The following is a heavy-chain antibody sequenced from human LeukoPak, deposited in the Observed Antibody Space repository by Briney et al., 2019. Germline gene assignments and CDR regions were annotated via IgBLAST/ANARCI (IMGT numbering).Heavy chain of an antibody. CDR3: ARAPGRRRYYFDY. V-gene: IGHV3-11*01. Sequence: GGSLRLSCAASGFTFSDYYMSWIRQAPGKGLEWVSDISSSGGTRYYADSVKGRFTISRDNAKNSLYLQMNSLRAQDTAVYYGARAPGRRRYYFDYRGQGTLVTVSS. CDR1: GFTFSDYY. J-gene: IGHJ4*02. CDR2: ISSSGGTR.